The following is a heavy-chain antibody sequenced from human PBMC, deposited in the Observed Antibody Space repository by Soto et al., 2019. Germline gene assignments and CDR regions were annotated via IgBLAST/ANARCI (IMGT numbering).Heavy chain of an antibody. CDR1: GFTFSSYG. Sequence: QVQLVESGGGVVQPGRSLRLSCAASGFTFSSYGIHWVRQAPGKGLEWVAVISYDGSNKYYADSVKGRFTISRDSSKNTLYLQMNSLRAEETAVYYCARSWGVVWDLPEGYFDYWGQGTLVTVSS. D-gene: IGHD1-26*01. J-gene: IGHJ4*02. CDR3: ARSWGVVWDLPEGYFDY. CDR2: ISYDGSNK. V-gene: IGHV3-30*03.